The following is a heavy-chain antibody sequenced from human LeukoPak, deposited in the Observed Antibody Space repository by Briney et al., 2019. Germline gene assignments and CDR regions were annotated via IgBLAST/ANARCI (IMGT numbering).Heavy chain of an antibody. Sequence: TGGSLRLSCAASGFTFSAYWMTWVRQAPGKGLEWVANIGQDGSEKYYVDAVQGRFTISRDNAKNLLYLQMNSLRVDDTALYYCTRPGAAAGTRYYYDLWGRGTLVTVSS. CDR1: GFTFSAYW. V-gene: IGHV3-7*01. D-gene: IGHD6-13*01. CDR2: IGQDGSEK. CDR3: TRPGAAAGTRYYYDL. J-gene: IGHJ2*01.